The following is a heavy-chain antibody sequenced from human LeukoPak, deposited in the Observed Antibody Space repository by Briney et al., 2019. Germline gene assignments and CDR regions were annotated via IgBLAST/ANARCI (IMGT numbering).Heavy chain of an antibody. V-gene: IGHV3-23*01. CDR1: GFTFSSYA. Sequence: QAGGSLRLSCAASGFTFSSYAMSWVRQAPGKGLKWVSAIIGSGGSTYYADSVKGRFTISRDNSKNTLYLQMNSLGAEDTAVYYCAKDGMATISYYFDYWGQGTLVTVSS. D-gene: IGHD5-24*01. J-gene: IGHJ4*02. CDR2: IIGSGGST. CDR3: AKDGMATISYYFDY.